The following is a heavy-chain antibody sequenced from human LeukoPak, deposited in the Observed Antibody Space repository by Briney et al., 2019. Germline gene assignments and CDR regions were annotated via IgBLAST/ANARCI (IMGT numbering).Heavy chain of an antibody. J-gene: IGHJ4*02. CDR3: VRDRELAY. CDR1: GGSINFYY. D-gene: IGHD1-1*01. Sequence: SETLSLTCTVSGGSINFYYWSWIRQPPGKGLEWIGYIYYSGSTKYNSSLKSRVTISVDTSKNQFSLKLSSVTAADTAVYYCVRDRELAYWGQGILVTVSS. V-gene: IGHV4-59*01. CDR2: IYYSGST.